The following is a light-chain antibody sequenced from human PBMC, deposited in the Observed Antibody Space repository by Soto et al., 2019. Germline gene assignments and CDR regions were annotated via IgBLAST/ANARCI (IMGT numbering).Light chain of an antibody. CDR1: QSVSSSH. Sequence: EXVLTQSPGTLSLSPGERATLSCRTSQSVSSSHLAWYQQQPGQAPRLLIFGASSRATGIPDRFSGSGSGTDFTLTISRLESEDFAVYYCQQYGSPPTFGGGTKVEIK. V-gene: IGKV3-20*01. CDR3: QQYGSPPT. CDR2: GAS. J-gene: IGKJ4*01.